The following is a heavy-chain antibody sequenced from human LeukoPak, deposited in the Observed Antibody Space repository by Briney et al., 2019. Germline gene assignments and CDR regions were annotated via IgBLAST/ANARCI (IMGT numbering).Heavy chain of an antibody. CDR3: ARGGGFGELYS. CDR1: GGSFSGYY. Sequence: PSEPLSLTCAVYGGSFSGYYWSWIRQPPGKGLEWIGEINHSGSTNYNPSLKSRVTISVDTSKNQFSLKLSSVTAADTAVYYCARGGGFGELYSWGQGTLVTVSS. D-gene: IGHD3-10*01. V-gene: IGHV4-34*01. J-gene: IGHJ5*02. CDR2: INHSGST.